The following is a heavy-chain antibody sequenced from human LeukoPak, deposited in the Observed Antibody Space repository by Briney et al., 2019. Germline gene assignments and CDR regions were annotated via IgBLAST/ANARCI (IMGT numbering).Heavy chain of an antibody. Sequence: NPSETLSLTCAVSGFSISSGYYWGWIRQPPGKGLEWIGIIYHSGSTYYTPSLKSRLTISVDTSKNQFSLKLSSVTAADTAVYYCARGEWTTVTPYFDYWGQGTLVTVSS. CDR2: IYHSGST. D-gene: IGHD4-17*01. V-gene: IGHV4-38-2*01. CDR1: GFSISSGYY. CDR3: ARGEWTTVTPYFDY. J-gene: IGHJ4*02.